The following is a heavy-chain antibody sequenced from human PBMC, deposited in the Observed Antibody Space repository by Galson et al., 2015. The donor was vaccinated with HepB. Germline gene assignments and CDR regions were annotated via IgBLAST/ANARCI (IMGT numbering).Heavy chain of an antibody. Sequence: SLRLSCAASGFTFATYAMSWVRQAPGKGLEWVSTISGSGTNTYYADSVKGRFTISRDISKNTLYLQMSTLRAEDTAVYYCTPYGSGSYLDYWGQGTLVTVSS. J-gene: IGHJ4*02. CDR3: TPYGSGSYLDY. CDR1: GFTFATYA. CDR2: ISGSGTNT. V-gene: IGHV3-23*01. D-gene: IGHD3-10*01.